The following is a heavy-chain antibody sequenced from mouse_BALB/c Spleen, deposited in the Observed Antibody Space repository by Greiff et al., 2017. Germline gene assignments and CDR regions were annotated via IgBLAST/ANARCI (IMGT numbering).Heavy chain of an antibody. J-gene: IGHJ4*01. D-gene: IGHD2-1*01. CDR2: IWAGGST. CDR3: ATYGNYAMDY. Sequence: VQLVESGPGLVAPSQSLSITCTVSGFSLTSYGVHWVGQPPGKGLEWLGVIWAGGSTNYNSALMSRLSISKDNSKSQVFLKMNSLQTDDTAMYYCATYGNYAMDYWGQGTSVTVSS. CDR1: GFSLTSYG. V-gene: IGHV2-9*02.